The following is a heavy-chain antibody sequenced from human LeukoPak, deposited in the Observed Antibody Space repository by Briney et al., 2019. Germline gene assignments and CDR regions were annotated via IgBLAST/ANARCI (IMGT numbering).Heavy chain of an antibody. CDR1: GYTFTSYY. V-gene: IGHV1-2*06. Sequence: ASVKLSCKASGYTFTSYYMHWVRQAPGQGLEWMGRINPNSGSTNYAQKFQGRVTMTGDTSISPAYMKLSRLRSADTAVYYCARQGCSSWYYFDYWGQGTLVTVSS. D-gene: IGHD6-13*01. J-gene: IGHJ4*02. CDR3: ARQGCSSWYYFDY. CDR2: INPNSGST.